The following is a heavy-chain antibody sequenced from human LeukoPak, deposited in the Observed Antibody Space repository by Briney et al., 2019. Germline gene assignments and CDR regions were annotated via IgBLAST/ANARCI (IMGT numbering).Heavy chain of an antibody. Sequence: GGSLRLSCAASGFTFSSYWMHWVRQAPGKGLVWVSRINTDGSSAIYADSVKGRFTISRDNAKSTLYLQMISLRADDTAVYYCARGRGSGSSDYWGQGTLVTVSS. J-gene: IGHJ4*02. V-gene: IGHV3-74*01. CDR1: GFTFSSYW. D-gene: IGHD3-10*01. CDR2: INTDGSSA. CDR3: ARGRGSGSSDY.